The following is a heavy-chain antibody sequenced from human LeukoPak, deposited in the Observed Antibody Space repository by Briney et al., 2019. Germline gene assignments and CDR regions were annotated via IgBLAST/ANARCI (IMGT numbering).Heavy chain of an antibody. D-gene: IGHD3-22*01. CDR1: GYIFTNFD. Sequence: SVTVSFTASGYIFTNFDINWVRQATGQGLEWMGWMDPKTGKTGYAQKFQGRVTFTRDTSISTAYMEVNSLRSEDTAVYYCARWTNYDSSGEFDFWGQGSLATVSS. V-gene: IGHV1-8*03. CDR2: MDPKTGKT. CDR3: ARWTNYDSSGEFDF. J-gene: IGHJ4*02.